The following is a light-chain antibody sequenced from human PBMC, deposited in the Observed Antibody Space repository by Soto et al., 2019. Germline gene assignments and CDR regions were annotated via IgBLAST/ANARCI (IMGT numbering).Light chain of an antibody. CDR3: LQHNSYPLLT. V-gene: IGKV1-17*01. Sequence: DLPMTQSPSSLSASVADRVTITCRASQGIRHDLGWYQQKPGKAPKRLIYAASSLQSGVPSRFSGSGSGTEFTLTISSLQPEDFATYYCLQHNSYPLLTFGGGTKVEIK. CDR1: QGIRHD. CDR2: AAS. J-gene: IGKJ4*01.